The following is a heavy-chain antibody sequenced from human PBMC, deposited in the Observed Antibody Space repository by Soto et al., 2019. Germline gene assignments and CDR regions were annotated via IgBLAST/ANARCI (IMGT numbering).Heavy chain of an antibody. CDR1: GGSISSYY. Sequence: SETLSLTCTVSGGSISSYYWSWIRQPPGKGLEWIGYIYYSGSTNYNPSLKSRVTISVDTSKNQFSLKLSSVTAADTAVYYCARGRIVVVPAAPYNWFDPWGQGTLVTVSS. J-gene: IGHJ5*02. CDR2: IYYSGST. V-gene: IGHV4-59*01. D-gene: IGHD2-2*01. CDR3: ARGRIVVVPAAPYNWFDP.